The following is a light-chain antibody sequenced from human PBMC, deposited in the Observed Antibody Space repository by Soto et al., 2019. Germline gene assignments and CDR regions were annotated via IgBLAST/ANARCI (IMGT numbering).Light chain of an antibody. V-gene: IGKV1-9*01. CDR1: QGISSY. CDR3: QQLNSYLSIT. Sequence: DIQLTQSPSFLSASVGDRVTITCRASQGISSYLAWYQQKPGKAPKLLIYAASTLQSGVPSRFSGSRSGTEFTLTVSSLQPEDSATYYCQQLNSYLSITFGQGTRLEIK. CDR2: AAS. J-gene: IGKJ5*01.